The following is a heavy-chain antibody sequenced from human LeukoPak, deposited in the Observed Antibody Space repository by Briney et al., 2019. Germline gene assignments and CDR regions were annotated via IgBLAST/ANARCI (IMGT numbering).Heavy chain of an antibody. J-gene: IGHJ4*02. D-gene: IGHD2-15*01. CDR3: ARDTGYCSGGSCGSYFDY. V-gene: IGHV3-30*02. Sequence: GGSLRLSCVASGFTFSSYDMRWVRQAPGKGLEWLAFIRYDGSNRYYADSVKGRSTISRSNPKNTLYLQMNRLRAEDTAVYYCARDTGYCSGGSCGSYFDYWGQGTLVTVSS. CDR2: IRYDGSNR. CDR1: GFTFSSYD.